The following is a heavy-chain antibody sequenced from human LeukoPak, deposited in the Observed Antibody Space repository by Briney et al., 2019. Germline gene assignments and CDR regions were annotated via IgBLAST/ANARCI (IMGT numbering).Heavy chain of an antibody. CDR3: ARQRGYYDSSGTIFDY. CDR1: GGSISSSSYY. D-gene: IGHD3-22*01. J-gene: IGHJ4*02. Sequence: PSETLSLTCTVSGGSISSSSYYWGWIRQPPGKGLEWIGSIYYSGSTHYNPSLKSRVTISVDTSKNQFSLKLSSVTAADTAVYYCARQRGYYDSSGTIFDYWGQGTLVTVSS. V-gene: IGHV4-39*01. CDR2: IYYSGST.